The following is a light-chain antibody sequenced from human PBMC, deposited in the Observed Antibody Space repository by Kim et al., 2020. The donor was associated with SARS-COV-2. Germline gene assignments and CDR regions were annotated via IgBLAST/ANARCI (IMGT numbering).Light chain of an antibody. J-gene: IGKJ4*01. CDR3: QQRRSWPLT. CDR1: QSVTGR. Sequence: EIVLTQSPATLSLSPGERATLPCRASQSVTGRVSWYQQRPSQAPRLLIYDTSDRATGIPARFSGSGSGTDFTLTISSLEPEDFAVYYCQQRRSWPLTFGGGTKVDIK. CDR2: DTS. V-gene: IGKV3-11*01.